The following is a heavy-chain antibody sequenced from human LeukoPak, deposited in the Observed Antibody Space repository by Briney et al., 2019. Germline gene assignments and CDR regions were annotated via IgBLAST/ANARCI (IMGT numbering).Heavy chain of an antibody. Sequence: GGSLRLSCAASGFTSSSYGMHWVRQAPGKGLEWVAVISYDGSNKYYADSVKGRFTISRDNSKNTLYLQMNSLRAEDTAVYYCVRDSLSYFGSGSYYRKFDYWGQGTLVTVSS. CDR2: ISYDGSNK. CDR3: VRDSLSYFGSGSYYRKFDY. D-gene: IGHD3-10*01. CDR1: GFTSSSYG. J-gene: IGHJ4*02. V-gene: IGHV3-30*03.